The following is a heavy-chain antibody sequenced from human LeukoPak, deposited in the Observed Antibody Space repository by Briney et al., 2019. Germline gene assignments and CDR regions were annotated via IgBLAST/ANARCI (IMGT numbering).Heavy chain of an antibody. Sequence: GGSLRLSCAASGFTFSSYSMNWVRQAPGKGLEWVSSISSSSSYIYYADSVKGRFTISRDNAKNPLYLQMNSLRAEDTAVYYCARDATVAGSFDYWGQGTLVTVSS. V-gene: IGHV3-21*03. CDR2: ISSSSSYI. J-gene: IGHJ4*02. CDR3: ARDATVAGSFDY. CDR1: GFTFSSYS. D-gene: IGHD6-19*01.